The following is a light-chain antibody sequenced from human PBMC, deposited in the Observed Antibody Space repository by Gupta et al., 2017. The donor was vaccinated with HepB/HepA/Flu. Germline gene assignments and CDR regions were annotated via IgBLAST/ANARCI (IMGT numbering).Light chain of an antibody. Sequence: IALTQSPGTLSLSPWERATLSCRASQSVSSSYLAWYQQKPGQAPRLLIYCASRRATGIPDRFSGSGAATDFTLTISRLEHEDFAVYCCQQYGTSPLSFGGGTKVEIK. J-gene: IGKJ4*01. V-gene: IGKV3-20*01. CDR2: CAS. CDR1: QSVSSSY. CDR3: QQYGTSPLS.